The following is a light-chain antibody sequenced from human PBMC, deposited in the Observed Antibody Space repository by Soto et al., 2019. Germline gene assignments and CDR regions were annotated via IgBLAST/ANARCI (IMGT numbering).Light chain of an antibody. J-gene: IGKJ1*01. V-gene: IGKV3-20*01. CDR2: GAS. Sequence: EIVLTQSPGTLSLSPGERATLSCRASQTVSSSYLAWYQQKLGQAPRLLIYGASSRATDIPDRFSGSGSGTDFTLTISRLEPEDFSVYYCQQYGSSPRTFGQRTKV. CDR3: QQYGSSPRT. CDR1: QTVSSSY.